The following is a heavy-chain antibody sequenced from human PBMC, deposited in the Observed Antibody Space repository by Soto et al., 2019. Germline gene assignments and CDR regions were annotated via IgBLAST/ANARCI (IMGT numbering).Heavy chain of an antibody. J-gene: IGHJ4*02. CDR1: GGSISSNSHY. Sequence: SETLSLTCTVSGGSISSNSHYWGWIRQPPGKGLEWIGSIYYSGSTKYSPSLKSRVTMSVDTSKNHFSLRLISVTAADTAIYFCAREGNLGRWLQPLDFWGQGTLVTVSS. CDR2: IYYSGST. CDR3: AREGNLGRWLQPLDF. D-gene: IGHD5-12*01. V-gene: IGHV4-39*07.